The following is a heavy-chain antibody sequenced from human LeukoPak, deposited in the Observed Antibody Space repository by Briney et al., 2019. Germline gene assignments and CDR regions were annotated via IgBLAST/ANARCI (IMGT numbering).Heavy chain of an antibody. D-gene: IGHD3-16*01. V-gene: IGHV3-7*01. CDR3: ARRPLSVGDYVDV. CDR1: GFTFSSYT. CDR2: IKQDGSEK. Sequence: GGSLRLSCAASGFTFSSYTMSWVRQAPGKGLEWVANIKQDGSEKYYVDSVKGRFTISRDNAKNSLYLQMNSLRAEDTAVYYCARRPLSVGDYVDVWGKGTTVTVSS. J-gene: IGHJ6*03.